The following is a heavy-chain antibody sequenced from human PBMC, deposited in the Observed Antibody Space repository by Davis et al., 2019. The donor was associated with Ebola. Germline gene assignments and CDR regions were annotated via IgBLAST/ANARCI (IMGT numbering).Heavy chain of an antibody. V-gene: IGHV3-23*01. CDR1: GFTFSTYA. CDR2: FSGSDGST. Sequence: GESLKISCAASGFTFSTYAMSWVRQAPGKGLECVSAFSGSDGSTYYADSVKGRFTISRDNAENSLYLQMNSLRAEDTAVYYCARGGLKHFDYWGQGTLVTVSS. D-gene: IGHD4/OR15-4a*01. CDR3: ARGGLKHFDY. J-gene: IGHJ4*02.